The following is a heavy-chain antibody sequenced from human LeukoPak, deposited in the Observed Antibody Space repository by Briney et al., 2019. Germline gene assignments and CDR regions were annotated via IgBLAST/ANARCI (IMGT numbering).Heavy chain of an antibody. CDR3: VREWAGGLAAAGTRIEGSY. CDR1: EFSASNYW. J-gene: IGHJ4*02. CDR2: IKQDGSQE. Sequence: HPGGSLRLSCVVSEFSASNYWMSWVRQAPGKGLEWVANIKQDGSQENYVDSVKGRFTISRDNAKNSVYLQMNGLLVEDTAVYYCVREWAGGLAAAGTRIEGSYWGQGTLVAVSS. V-gene: IGHV3-7*01. D-gene: IGHD6-13*01.